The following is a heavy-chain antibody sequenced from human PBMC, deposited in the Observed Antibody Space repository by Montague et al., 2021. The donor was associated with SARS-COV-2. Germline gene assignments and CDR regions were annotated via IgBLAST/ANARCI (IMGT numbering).Heavy chain of an antibody. V-gene: IGHV3-33*08. J-gene: IGHJ4*02. CDR3: AREGWVGATSGFDY. D-gene: IGHD1-26*01. CDR2: IWYDGSNK. Sequence: SLRLSCAASGFTFSSYGMHWVRQAPGKGLEWVAVIWYDGSNKYYADSVKGRFTISRDNSKNTLYLQMNSLRAEDTAVYYCAREGWVGATSGFDYWGQGTLVTVSS. CDR1: GFTFSSYG.